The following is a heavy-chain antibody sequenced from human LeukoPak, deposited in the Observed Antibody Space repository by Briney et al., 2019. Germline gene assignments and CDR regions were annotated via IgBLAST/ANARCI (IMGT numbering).Heavy chain of an antibody. CDR1: VFTVSNNY. D-gene: IGHD3/OR15-3a*01. J-gene: IGHJ4*02. CDR3: ARAGLVYYFDY. Sequence: GGSLRLSCAASVFTVSNNYMSWVRQAPGKGLEWVSVTYSGGRTYYADSVKGLFTISRDNSKNTLYLQMNSLRAEDTAVYYCARAGLVYYFDYWGQGTLVTVSS. V-gene: IGHV3-53*01. CDR2: TYSGGRT.